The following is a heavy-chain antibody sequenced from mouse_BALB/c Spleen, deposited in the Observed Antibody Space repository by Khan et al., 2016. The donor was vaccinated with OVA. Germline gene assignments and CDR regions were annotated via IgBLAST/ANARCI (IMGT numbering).Heavy chain of an antibody. J-gene: IGHJ3*01. CDR2: IFPNTGGT. CDR1: GYTFTDFN. Sequence: IQLVQSGPELVKPGASVRISCKTSGYTFTDFNLDWVKQSHGKSLEWIGYIFPNTGGTGYNQKFKTKATLTVDSSSSTAYMELRSLTSEDSAVYYCARSGYGSFAYWGQGTLVTVSS. CDR3: ARSGYGSFAY. V-gene: IGHV1S29*02. D-gene: IGHD1-2*01.